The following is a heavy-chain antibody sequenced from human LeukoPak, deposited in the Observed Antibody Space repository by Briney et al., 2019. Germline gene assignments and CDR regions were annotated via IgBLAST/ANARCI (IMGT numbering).Heavy chain of an antibody. CDR2: ISYDGSNK. D-gene: IGHD6-6*01. CDR1: GFTFSSYA. V-gene: IGHV3-30-3*01. CDR3: ARGLRGSSGY. J-gene: IGHJ4*02. Sequence: QPGGSLRLSCAASGFTFSSYAMHWVRQAPGKGLEWVAVISYDGSNKYYADSVKGRFTISRDNSKNTLYLQMNSLRAEDTAVYYCARGLRGSSGYWGQGTLVTVSS.